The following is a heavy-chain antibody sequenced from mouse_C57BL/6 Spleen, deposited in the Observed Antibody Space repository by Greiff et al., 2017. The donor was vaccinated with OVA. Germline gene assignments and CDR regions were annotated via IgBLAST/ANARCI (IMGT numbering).Heavy chain of an antibody. CDR1: GYTFTDYE. Sequence: QVQLKESGAELVRPGASVTLSCKASGYTFTDYEMHWVKQTPVHGLEWIGAIDPETGGTAYNQKFKGKAILTADKSSSTAYMELRSLTSEDSAVYYCTRNYGNPYYYAMDYWGQGTSVTVSS. D-gene: IGHD2-1*01. V-gene: IGHV1-15*01. CDR3: TRNYGNPYYYAMDY. J-gene: IGHJ4*01. CDR2: IDPETGGT.